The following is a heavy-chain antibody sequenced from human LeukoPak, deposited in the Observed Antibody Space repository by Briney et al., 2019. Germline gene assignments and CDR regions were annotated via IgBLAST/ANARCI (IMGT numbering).Heavy chain of an antibody. CDR2: IYYSGST. CDR3: ARDLKTSPYYYMDV. CDR1: GGSISSSSYY. V-gene: IGHV4-39*07. J-gene: IGHJ6*03. Sequence: PSETLSLTCTVSGGSISSSSYYWGWIRQPPGKGLEWIGSIYYSGSTYYNPSLKSRVTISVDTSKNQFSLKLSSVTAADTAVYYCARDLKTSPYYYMDVWGKGTMVTVSS.